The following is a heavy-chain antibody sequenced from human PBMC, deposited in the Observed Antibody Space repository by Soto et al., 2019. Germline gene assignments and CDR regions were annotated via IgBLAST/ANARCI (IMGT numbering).Heavy chain of an antibody. CDR3: AREGLLWFGELYTRHNWFDP. CDR1: GYTFINFY. CDR2: INAGNGNT. Sequence: ASVKVSCTASGYTFINFYMHWVRQAPGQRLEWMGWINAGNGNTKYSQKFQGRVTITRDTSASTAYMELSSLRSEDTAVYYCAREGLLWFGELYTRHNWFDPWGQGTLVTVSS. D-gene: IGHD3-10*01. V-gene: IGHV1-3*01. J-gene: IGHJ5*02.